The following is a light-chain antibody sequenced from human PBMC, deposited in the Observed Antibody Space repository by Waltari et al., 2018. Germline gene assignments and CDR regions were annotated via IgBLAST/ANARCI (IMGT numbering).Light chain of an antibody. Sequence: QSALTQPASVSGSPGQSITISCAGTSSDVGAYNYVSWYQQYPGRAPTLLIYDVSKWPSGVSNRFSGSKSGNTASLTISGLQAEDEADYFCSSYANTFHYVFGTGTKVTVL. J-gene: IGLJ1*01. V-gene: IGLV2-14*03. CDR2: DVS. CDR3: SSYANTFHYV. CDR1: SSDVGAYNY.